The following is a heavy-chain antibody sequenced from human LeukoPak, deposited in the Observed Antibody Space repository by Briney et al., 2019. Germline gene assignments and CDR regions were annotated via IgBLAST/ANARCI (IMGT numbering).Heavy chain of an antibody. D-gene: IGHD3-22*01. CDR3: AREGRGYKVAKFDY. V-gene: IGHV3-7*01. CDR1: GFTFSNYA. Sequence: GGSLRLSCAVSGFTFSNYAMRWVRQAPGKGLEWVANIKQDGSEKYYVDSVKGRFTISRDNAKNSLYLQMNSLRAEDTAVYYCAREGRGYKVAKFDYWGQGTLVTVSS. CDR2: IKQDGSEK. J-gene: IGHJ4*02.